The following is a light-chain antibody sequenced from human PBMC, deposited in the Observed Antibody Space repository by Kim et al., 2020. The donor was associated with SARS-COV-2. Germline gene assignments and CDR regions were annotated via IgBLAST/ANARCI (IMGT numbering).Light chain of an antibody. CDR2: DVS. Sequence: GQSITISCTGTSSDVGGYNYVSWYQQHPGKAPKLMIYDVSKRPSGVSNRFSGSKSGNTASLTISGLQAEDEADYYCSSYASTSPRVFGGGTQLTVL. V-gene: IGLV2-14*03. J-gene: IGLJ2*01. CDR1: SSDVGGYNY. CDR3: SSYASTSPRV.